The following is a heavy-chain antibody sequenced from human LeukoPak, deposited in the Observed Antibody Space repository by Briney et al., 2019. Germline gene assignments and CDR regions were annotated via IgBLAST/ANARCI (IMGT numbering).Heavy chain of an antibody. CDR1: GFTFSSYA. Sequence: GGSLRLSRAASGFTFSSYAMHWVRQAPGKGLEWVAVISYDGSNKYYADSVKGRFTISRDNSKNTLYLQMNSLRAEDTAVYYCARDAAAAGTGLYYYYGMDVWGQGTTVTVSS. J-gene: IGHJ6*02. V-gene: IGHV3-30*04. CDR3: ARDAAAAGTGLYYYYGMDV. D-gene: IGHD6-13*01. CDR2: ISYDGSNK.